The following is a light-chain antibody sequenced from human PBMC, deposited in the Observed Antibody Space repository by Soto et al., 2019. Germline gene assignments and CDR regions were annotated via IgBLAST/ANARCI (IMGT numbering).Light chain of an antibody. CDR2: SNN. V-gene: IGLV1-44*01. J-gene: IGLJ1*01. Sequence: QSVLTQPPSASGTAGQRVTISCSGSTSNIGRNTVYWYQQLPGTAPKTLIYSNNQRPSGVPDRFSGSKSGTSGSLAISGLLSEDEADYYCAAWDDSLNGYVFGTGTKVTVL. CDR3: AAWDDSLNGYV. CDR1: TSNIGRNT.